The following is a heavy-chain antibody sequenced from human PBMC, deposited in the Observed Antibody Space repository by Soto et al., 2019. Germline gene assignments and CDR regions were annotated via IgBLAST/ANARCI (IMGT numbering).Heavy chain of an antibody. CDR3: APLGVGAQDNY. J-gene: IGHJ4*02. Sequence: QVQLVESGGGVVQPGRSLRLSCAASGFTFSTYGMHWVRQAPGKGLEWVAAISYDGSKKYYADSVKGRFTISRDNSENTLYLQMNSLSAEDTAMYYCAPLGVGAQDNYWGQGTLVTVSS. V-gene: IGHV3-30*03. D-gene: IGHD1-26*01. CDR1: GFTFSTYG. CDR2: ISYDGSKK.